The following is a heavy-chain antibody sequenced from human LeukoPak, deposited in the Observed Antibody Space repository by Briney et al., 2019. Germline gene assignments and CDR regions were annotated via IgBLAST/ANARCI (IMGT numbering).Heavy chain of an antibody. Sequence: KPGGSLRLSCAASGFTFSDYYMSWIRQAPGKGLEWVGFIRSKAYGGTTEYAASVKGRFTISRDDSKSFAYLQMNSLKTEDTAVYYCTRDPRGSYGPDAFDIWGQGTMVTVSS. D-gene: IGHD1-26*01. J-gene: IGHJ3*02. CDR2: IRSKAYGGTT. V-gene: IGHV3-49*05. CDR3: TRDPRGSYGPDAFDI. CDR1: GFTFSDYY.